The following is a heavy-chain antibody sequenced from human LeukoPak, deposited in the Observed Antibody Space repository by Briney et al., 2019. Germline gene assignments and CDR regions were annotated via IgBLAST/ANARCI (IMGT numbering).Heavy chain of an antibody. J-gene: IGHJ3*02. D-gene: IGHD4-17*01. CDR3: ARVDYGDSTSAFDI. Sequence: SETLSLTCTVPGGSISSGDYYWSWIRQPPGKGLEWIGYIYYSGSTYYNPSLKSRVTISVDTSKNQFSLKLSSVTAADTAVYYCARVDYGDSTSAFDIWGQGTMVTVSS. CDR2: IYYSGST. CDR1: GGSISSGDYY. V-gene: IGHV4-30-4*01.